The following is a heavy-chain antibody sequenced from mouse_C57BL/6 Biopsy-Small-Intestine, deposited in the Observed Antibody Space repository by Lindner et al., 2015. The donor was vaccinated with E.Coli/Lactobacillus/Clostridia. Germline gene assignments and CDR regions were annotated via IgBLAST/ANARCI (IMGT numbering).Heavy chain of an antibody. CDR2: ILPGTGSI. CDR1: GYTFTVYW. Sequence: LQESGAELMKPGASVKLSCKATGYTFTVYWIAWVKQRPGHGLEWIGEILPGTGSINYNGKFKGKATFTADASSNTAYMQLSSLTTEDSAIYYCADGVFDYWGQGTTLTVSS. D-gene: IGHD2-3*01. J-gene: IGHJ2*01. CDR3: ADGVFDY. V-gene: IGHV1-9*01.